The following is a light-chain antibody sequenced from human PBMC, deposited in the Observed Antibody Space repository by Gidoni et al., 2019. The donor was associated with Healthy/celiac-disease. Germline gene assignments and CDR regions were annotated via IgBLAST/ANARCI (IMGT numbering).Light chain of an antibody. CDR1: QSVSSN. Sequence: EIVMTQSAATLSVSPGERATLSCRASQSVSSNFAWYQQKPGQAPRLPIYGASNKATGIPARFSGRWSGTEFTLTISSLQSEDFAVYYCQQYNNWPPCTFGQGTKVEIK. V-gene: IGKV3-15*01. J-gene: IGKJ1*01. CDR3: QQYNNWPPCT. CDR2: GAS.